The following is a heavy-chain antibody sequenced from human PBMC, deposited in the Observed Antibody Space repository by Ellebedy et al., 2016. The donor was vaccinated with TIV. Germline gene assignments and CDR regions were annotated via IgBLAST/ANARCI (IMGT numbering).Heavy chain of an antibody. CDR1: GFAFNKFW. J-gene: IGHJ3*02. CDR3: ARDRAVGTMDAFDI. V-gene: IGHV3-7*04. D-gene: IGHD6-19*01. CDR2: IKRDGSEK. Sequence: GESLKISCAASGFAFNKFWMNWVRQAPGKGLEWVANIKRDGSEKYYVDSVKGRFTISRDNTNNSLYLQMNSLRAEDTAVYYCARDRAVGTMDAFDIWGQGTMVTVSS.